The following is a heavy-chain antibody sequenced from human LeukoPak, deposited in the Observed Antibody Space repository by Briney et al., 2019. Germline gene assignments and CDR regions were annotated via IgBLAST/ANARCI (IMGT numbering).Heavy chain of an antibody. V-gene: IGHV4-61*02. J-gene: IGHJ2*01. CDR1: GGSISSGDYY. CDR3: ARERPAYWYFDL. Sequence: SETLSLTCTVSGGSISSGDYYWSWIRQPAGKGLEWIGRIYTSGSTNYNPSLKSRVTMSVDTSKNQFSLKLSSVTAADTAVYYCARERPAYWYFDLWGRGTLVTVSS. CDR2: IYTSGST.